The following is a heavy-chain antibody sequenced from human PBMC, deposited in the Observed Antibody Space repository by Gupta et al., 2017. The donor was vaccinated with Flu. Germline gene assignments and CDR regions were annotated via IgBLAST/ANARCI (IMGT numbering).Heavy chain of an antibody. Sequence: MHWVRQAPGQGLEWMGWINPNSGGTNYAQKFQGWVTMTRDTSISTAYMELSRLRSDDTAVYYCARVSRGLTISYGMDVWGQGTTVTVSS. V-gene: IGHV1-2*04. CDR3: ARVSRGLTISYGMDV. D-gene: IGHD3-3*01. J-gene: IGHJ6*02. CDR2: INPNSGGT.